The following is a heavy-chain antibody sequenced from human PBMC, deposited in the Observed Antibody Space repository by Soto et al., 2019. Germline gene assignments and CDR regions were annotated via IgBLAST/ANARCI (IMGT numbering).Heavy chain of an antibody. Sequence: QVQLVESGGGVVQPGRSLRLSCAASGFTFSSYAMHWVRQAPGKGLEWVAVISYDGSNKYYADSVKGRFTISRDNSKNTLYLQMTSLRAEDTAVYYCARQGYTLKRHCGMDVWGRGTTVTVSS. D-gene: IGHD6-13*01. CDR1: GFTFSSYA. CDR2: ISYDGSNK. CDR3: ARQGYTLKRHCGMDV. J-gene: IGHJ6*02. V-gene: IGHV3-30-3*01.